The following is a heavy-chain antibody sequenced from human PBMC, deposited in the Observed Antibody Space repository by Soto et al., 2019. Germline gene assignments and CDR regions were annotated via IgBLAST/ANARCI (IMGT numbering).Heavy chain of an antibody. CDR2: IYYNRGT. CDR3: RYYYGSGSCSARLLNNYHGMDV. J-gene: IGHJ6*02. Sequence: PETLSLTCSVSGGSISGSSYFWGWIRQPPGKGLEWIGSIYYNRGTYYNPSLESRVIISVDTSKNQFSLKLTSVTAADRAAYYCRYYYGSGSCSARLLNNYHGMDVWGQGTTVTVSS. CDR1: GGSISGSSYF. V-gene: IGHV4-39*01. D-gene: IGHD3-10*01.